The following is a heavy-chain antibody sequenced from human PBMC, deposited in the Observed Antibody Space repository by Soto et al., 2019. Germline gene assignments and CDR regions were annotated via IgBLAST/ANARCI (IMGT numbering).Heavy chain of an antibody. V-gene: IGHV4-59*01. CDR2: IYYSGST. Sequence: LSLTCTVSGGSISSYYWSWIRQPPGKGLEWIGYIYYSGSTNYNPSLKSRVTISVDTSKNQFSLKLSSVTAADTAVYYCARAPRGNYGYPSYFDYWGQGTLVTVAS. D-gene: IGHD3-10*01. CDR3: ARAPRGNYGYPSYFDY. J-gene: IGHJ4*02. CDR1: GGSISSYY.